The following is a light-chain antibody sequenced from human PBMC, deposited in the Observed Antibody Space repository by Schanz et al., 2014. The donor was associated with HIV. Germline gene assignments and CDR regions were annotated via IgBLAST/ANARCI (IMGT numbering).Light chain of an antibody. CDR2: DVT. J-gene: IGLJ2*01. CDR3: SSYTTSSTLV. Sequence: QSALTQPASVSGSAGQSITISCTGTSGDVGPYDYVSWYQQHPGQAPKLLIYDVTDRPSGVSNRFSGSKSGYTASLTISGLQADDEADYYCSSYTTSSTLVFGGGTKLTVL. CDR1: SGDVGPYDY. V-gene: IGLV2-14*03.